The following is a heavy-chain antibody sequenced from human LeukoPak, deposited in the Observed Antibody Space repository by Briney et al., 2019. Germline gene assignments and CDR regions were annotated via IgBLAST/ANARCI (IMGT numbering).Heavy chain of an antibody. CDR3: ARGGYGEYYYDSSGYYLLDY. CDR1: GGSVSSGSYY. CDR2: IYYSGST. Sequence: KPSETLSLTCTVSGGSVSSGSYYWSWIRQPPGKGLEWIGYIYYSGSTNYNPSLKSRVTISVDTSKNQFSLKLSSVTAADTAVYYCARGGYGEYYYDSSGYYLLDYWGQGTLVTVSS. J-gene: IGHJ4*02. V-gene: IGHV4-61*01. D-gene: IGHD3-22*01.